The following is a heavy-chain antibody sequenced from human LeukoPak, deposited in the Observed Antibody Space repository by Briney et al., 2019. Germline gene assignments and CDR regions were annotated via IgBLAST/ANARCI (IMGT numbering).Heavy chain of an antibody. CDR2: INHSRST. V-gene: IGHV4-34*01. CDR3: ARVLYYFDY. Sequence: PSETLSLTCAVYGGSFSGYYWSWIRQPPGKGLEWIGEINHSRSTNYNPSLKSRVTISVDTSKNQFSLKLSSVTAADTAVYYCARVLYYFDYWGQGTLVTVSS. D-gene: IGHD2-8*02. J-gene: IGHJ4*02. CDR1: GGSFSGYY.